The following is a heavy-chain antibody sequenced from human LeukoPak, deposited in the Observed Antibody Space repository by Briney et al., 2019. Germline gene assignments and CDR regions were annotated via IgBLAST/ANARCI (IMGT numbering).Heavy chain of an antibody. Sequence: ASVKVSCKASGYTFTGYYMHWVQQAPGQGLEWMGWINPNSGGTNYAQKFQGRVTMTRDTSISTAYMELSRLRSDDTAVYYCARGDSSGWYLVDYWGQGTLVTVSS. D-gene: IGHD6-19*01. J-gene: IGHJ4*02. V-gene: IGHV1-2*02. CDR2: INPNSGGT. CDR3: ARGDSSGWYLVDY. CDR1: GYTFTGYY.